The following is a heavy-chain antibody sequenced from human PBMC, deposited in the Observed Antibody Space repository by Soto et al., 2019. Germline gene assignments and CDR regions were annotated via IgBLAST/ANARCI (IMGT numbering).Heavy chain of an antibody. CDR2: LAYDGGQK. D-gene: IGHD2-21*02. Sequence: QVHLVESGGGVVQPGTSLTLTCTASGFTFRSSGMHWVRQAPGKGLEWLAVLAYDGGQKFYADSVTGLFSISRDNTKNTLYLHMSSLTAEDTAIYYCAIVRVTVSPLDHWGPGTLVTVSS. CDR3: AIVRVTVSPLDH. V-gene: IGHV3-30*03. J-gene: IGHJ4*02. CDR1: GFTFRSSG.